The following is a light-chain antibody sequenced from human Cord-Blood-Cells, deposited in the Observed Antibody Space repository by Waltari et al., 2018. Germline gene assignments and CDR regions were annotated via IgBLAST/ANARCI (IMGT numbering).Light chain of an antibody. CDR2: EVS. Sequence: PGQSITISCTGTSSDVGSYNLVSWYQRHPGKAPKLMIYEVSKRPSGVSKRFSGSKSGNTASLTISGLQAEDEADYYCCSDAGSSTFVFGGGTKLTVL. CDR3: CSDAGSSTFV. CDR1: SSDVGSYNL. V-gene: IGLV2-23*02. J-gene: IGLJ3*02.